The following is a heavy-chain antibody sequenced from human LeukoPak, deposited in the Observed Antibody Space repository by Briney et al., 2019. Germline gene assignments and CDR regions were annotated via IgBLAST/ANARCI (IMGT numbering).Heavy chain of an antibody. CDR3: TREERVPTYYYDSSGYYYYYYYMDV. V-gene: IGHV3-73*01. CDR1: GFTFSGSA. J-gene: IGHJ6*03. Sequence: GGSLKLSCAASGFTFSGSAMHWVRQASGKGLEWVGRIRSKANSYATAYAASVKGRFTISRDDSKNTAYLQMNSLKTEDTAVYYCTREERVPTYYYDSSGYYYYYYYMDVWGQGTTVTVSS. D-gene: IGHD3-22*01. CDR2: IRSKANSYAT.